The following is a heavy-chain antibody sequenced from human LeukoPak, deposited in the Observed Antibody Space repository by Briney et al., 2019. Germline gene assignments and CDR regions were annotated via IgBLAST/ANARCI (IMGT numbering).Heavy chain of an antibody. V-gene: IGHV1-2*02. CDR2: INPNSGGT. Sequence: VKVPCKASGYTFTXYYMHWVRQAPGQGLEWMGWINPNSGGTNYAQKFQGRVTMTRDTSISTAYMELSRLRSDDTAVYYCARDNIAAAGIDYWGQGTLVTVSS. CDR3: ARDNIAAAGIDY. CDR1: GYTFTXYY. J-gene: IGHJ4*02. D-gene: IGHD6-13*01.